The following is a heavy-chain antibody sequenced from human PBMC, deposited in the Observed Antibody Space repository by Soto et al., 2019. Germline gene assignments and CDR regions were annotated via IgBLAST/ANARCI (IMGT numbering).Heavy chain of an antibody. Sequence: QVQLQESGPRLVKPSGTLSLTCDVSGGSISDSVWWSWVRQAPGKGLEWIGEIYHSGKTYYNPSLKSRVTISTDRSRNQVSLTLDFVTAADTAIYYCATTREAIIHLYYFDFWCQGVLVTVSS. V-gene: IGHV4-4*02. D-gene: IGHD3-10*01. CDR1: GGSISDSVW. CDR2: IYHSGKT. CDR3: ATTREAIIHLYYFDF. J-gene: IGHJ4*02.